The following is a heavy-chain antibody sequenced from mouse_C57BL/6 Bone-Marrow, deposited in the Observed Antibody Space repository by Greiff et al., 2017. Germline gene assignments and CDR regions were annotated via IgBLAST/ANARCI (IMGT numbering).Heavy chain of an antibody. CDR3: AREKGRRDFDY. V-gene: IGHV1-50*01. CDR1: GYTFTSYW. CDR2: IDPSDSYT. J-gene: IGHJ2*01. Sequence: VQLQQPGAELVKPGASVKLSCKASGYTFTSYWMQWVKQRPGQGLEWIGEIDPSDSYTNYNQKFKGKATLTVDTSSSTAYMQLSSLTSEDSAVYYCAREKGRRDFDYWGQGTTLTVSS. D-gene: IGHD3-3*01.